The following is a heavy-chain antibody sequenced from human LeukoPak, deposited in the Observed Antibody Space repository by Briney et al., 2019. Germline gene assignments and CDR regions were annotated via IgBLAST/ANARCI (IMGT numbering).Heavy chain of an antibody. CDR1: GFSISTYS. CDR2: ISSTSSYI. D-gene: IGHD3-3*01. Sequence: GGSLRLSCAASGFSISTYSMDWVRQAPGKGLEWVSSISSTSSYIYYADSVKGRFTISRDNAKNSLYLQMNSLRAEDTAVYYCARWANFGDPEGYWGQGTLVTVSS. V-gene: IGHV3-21*01. CDR3: ARWANFGDPEGY. J-gene: IGHJ4*02.